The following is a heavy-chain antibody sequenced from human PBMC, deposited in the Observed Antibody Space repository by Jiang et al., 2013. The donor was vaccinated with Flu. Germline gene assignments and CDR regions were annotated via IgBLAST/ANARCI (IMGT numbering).Heavy chain of an antibody. CDR1: GFTFDDYG. J-gene: IGHJ4*02. Sequence: LLESWGRRGTAWGVPVRLSCAASGFTFDDYGMSWVRQVPGRDWSGVSHINWNGGGSGYADSVKGRFTISRDNAKNSLYLQMNSLRAEDTAFYYCTRAGSYGSGSEFDYWGLGTLVTVSS. V-gene: IGHV3-20*04. CDR2: INWNGGGS. D-gene: IGHD3-10*01. CDR3: TRAGSYGSGSEFDY.